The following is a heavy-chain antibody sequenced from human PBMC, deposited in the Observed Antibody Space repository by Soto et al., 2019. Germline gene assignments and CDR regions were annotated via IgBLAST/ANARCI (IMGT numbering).Heavy chain of an antibody. V-gene: IGHV1-46*02. CDR2: INPRGGST. Sequence: GASVKVSCKASGYTLNTYYMHWVRQAPGQGPEWMGIINPRGGSTTYAQNFQDRVTMTRDTSSSTVYMELSSLRSEDTAVYYCAADALGGYSGSNFDYWGQGTRVTVSS. D-gene: IGHD5-12*01. CDR1: GYTLNTYY. CDR3: AADALGGYSGSNFDY. J-gene: IGHJ4*02.